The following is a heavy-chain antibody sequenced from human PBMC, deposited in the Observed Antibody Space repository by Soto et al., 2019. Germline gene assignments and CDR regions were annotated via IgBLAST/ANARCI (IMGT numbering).Heavy chain of an antibody. CDR3: AKDGYLDTYSFDY. J-gene: IGHJ4*02. Sequence: QVQLVESGGGVVQPGRSLRLSCAASGFTFSSYAMHWVRQAPGKGLEWVAVISYDGISKHYADSVKGRFSISRDDSENTLYVQMNSMRAEDTAVYYCAKDGYLDTYSFDYWGQGTLVTVSS. CDR2: ISYDGISK. CDR1: GFTFSSYA. V-gene: IGHV3-30-3*01. D-gene: IGHD3-9*01.